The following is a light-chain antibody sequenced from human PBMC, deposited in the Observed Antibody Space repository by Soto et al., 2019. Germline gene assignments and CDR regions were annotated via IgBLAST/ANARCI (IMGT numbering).Light chain of an antibody. CDR3: QQYNNWPPIT. CDR2: GAY. CDR1: QSVSSN. V-gene: IGKV3D-15*01. Sequence: EIVMTQSPATLSVSPGERATLSCRASQSVSSNLAWYQQKPGQAPRLIXYGAYTRATGIPATFSGSGSGTEFTLTISSLQSEDFAVYYCQQYNNWPPITFGQGTRLEIK. J-gene: IGKJ5*01.